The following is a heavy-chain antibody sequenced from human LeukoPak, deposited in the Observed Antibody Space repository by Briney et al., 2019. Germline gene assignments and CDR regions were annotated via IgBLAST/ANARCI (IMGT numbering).Heavy chain of an antibody. J-gene: IGHJ5*02. V-gene: IGHV3-74*01. CDR1: GFPFYNYW. CDR3: ARAGASGWYAAGWFDP. CDR2: INTDGRTT. Sequence: GASLKLSCAASGFPFYNYWIRWVRQAPGEGLMWVSSINTDGRTTRYAASVQGRFTISRDNAKNTLSLQMNSLRDDDTAVYYCARAGASGWYAAGWFDPWGQGTLVTVSS. D-gene: IGHD6-19*01.